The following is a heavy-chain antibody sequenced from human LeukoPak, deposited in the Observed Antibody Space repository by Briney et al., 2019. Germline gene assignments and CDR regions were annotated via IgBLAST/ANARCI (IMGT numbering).Heavy chain of an antibody. CDR1: GFSFSSYG. D-gene: IGHD3-22*01. CDR2: SSGGGGST. J-gene: IGHJ4*02. CDR3: AKSSYYDSSGYYREYYFDH. V-gene: IGHV3-23*01. Sequence: GGSLRPSCAASGFSFSSYGMTWVRQAPGKGLEWVSSSGGGGSTNSADSVKGRFTISRDNSKNTLYLQMNSLRAEDTAVYYCAKSSYYDSSGYYREYYFDHWGQGTLVTVSS.